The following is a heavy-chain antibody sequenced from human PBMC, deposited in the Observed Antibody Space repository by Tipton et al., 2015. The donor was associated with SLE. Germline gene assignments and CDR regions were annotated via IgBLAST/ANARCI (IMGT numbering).Heavy chain of an antibody. J-gene: IGHJ6*02. Sequence: QLVQSGAEVKKPGVSLKIFCKGSGYSFTSYWIGWVRQMPGKGLEWMGIIYPGDSDTRYSPSFQGQVTISADKSISTACLQWSSLKASDTAMYYCAVGYSSGWGYYYYGMDVWGQGTTVTVSS. D-gene: IGHD6-19*01. CDR3: AVGYSSGWGYYYYGMDV. V-gene: IGHV5-51*01. CDR1: GYSFTSYW. CDR2: IYPGDSDT.